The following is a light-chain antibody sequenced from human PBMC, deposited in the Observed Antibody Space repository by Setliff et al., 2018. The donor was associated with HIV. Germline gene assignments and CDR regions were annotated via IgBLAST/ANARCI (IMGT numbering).Light chain of an antibody. Sequence: QSVLTQPASVSGSPGQSITISCTGTSSDVGGYNYVSWYQQHPGKAPKLMINEVSNRPSGVSNRFSGSKSGNTASLAISGLQAEDEADYYCSSYTGSSTLNVFGTGTKVTVL. CDR1: SSDVGGYNY. J-gene: IGLJ1*01. CDR3: SSYTGSSTLNV. V-gene: IGLV2-14*01. CDR2: EVS.